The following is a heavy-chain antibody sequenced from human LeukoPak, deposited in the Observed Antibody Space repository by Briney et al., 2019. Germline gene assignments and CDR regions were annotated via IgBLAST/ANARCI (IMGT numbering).Heavy chain of an antibody. CDR3: ATDHIVVVPPAFLGY. D-gene: IGHD2-2*01. V-gene: IGHV1-69-2*01. CDR2: VDPEDGKT. Sequence: GASVKVSCKASGYTFTDYYIHWVQQAPGKGLEYMGRVDPEDGKTIYAEKFQGKVIITADTSTDTAYMELSSLRSEDTAVYFCATDHIVVVPPAFLGYWGQGTLVTVSS. J-gene: IGHJ4*02. CDR1: GYTFTDYY.